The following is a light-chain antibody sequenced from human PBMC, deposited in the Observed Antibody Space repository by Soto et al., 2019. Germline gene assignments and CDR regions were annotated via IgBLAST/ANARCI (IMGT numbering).Light chain of an antibody. CDR3: ISFTTRATYV. J-gene: IGLJ1*01. CDR2: DVS. CDR1: SSDVGSYDY. Sequence: QSVLTQPASVSGSPGQSITIPCTGTSSDVGSYDYVSWYQQHPGQVPKLVIYDVSNRLSGVSNRFSGSKSGNTASLTISGLQAEDEADYYCISFTTRATYVFGTGTKLTVL. V-gene: IGLV2-14*01.